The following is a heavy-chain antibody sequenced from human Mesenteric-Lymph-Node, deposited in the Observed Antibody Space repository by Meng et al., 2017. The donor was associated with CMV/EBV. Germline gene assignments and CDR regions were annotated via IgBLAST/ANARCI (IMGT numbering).Heavy chain of an antibody. CDR2: ISSSSSYI. J-gene: IGHJ6*02. V-gene: IGHV3-21*01. CDR1: GFTFSSYS. CDR3: ARADRAYDFWRDYGMDV. Sequence: GGSLRLSCAASGFTFSSYSMNWVRQAPGKGLEWVSSISSSSSYIYYADSVKGRFTISRDNAKNSLYLQMNSLRAEDTAVYYCARADRAYDFWRDYGMDVWGQGTTVTVSS. D-gene: IGHD3-3*01.